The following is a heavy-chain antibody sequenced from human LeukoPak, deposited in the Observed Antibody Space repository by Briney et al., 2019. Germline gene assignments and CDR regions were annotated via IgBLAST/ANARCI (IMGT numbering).Heavy chain of an antibody. Sequence: PGGSLTLSCAASGFPFSIYGMLWLRQARGKGREGVVFMRYEGSNKYYADSVKGRFTISRDNSKDTLYLQMNSLRAEDTAVYYCAKGLGGYHDAFDIWGQGTMVTVSS. D-gene: IGHD5-12*01. CDR1: GFPFSIYG. CDR2: MRYEGSNK. V-gene: IGHV3-30*02. CDR3: AKGLGGYHDAFDI. J-gene: IGHJ3*02.